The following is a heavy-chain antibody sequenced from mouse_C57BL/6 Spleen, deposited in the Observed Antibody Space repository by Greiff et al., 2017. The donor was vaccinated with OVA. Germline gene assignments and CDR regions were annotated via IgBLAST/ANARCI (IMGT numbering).Heavy chain of an antibody. V-gene: IGHV1-82*01. J-gene: IGHJ1*03. Sequence: QVQLQQSGPELVKPGASVKISCKASGYAFSSSWMNWVKQRPGTGLEWIGRIYPGDGDTNYNGKFKGKATLTADKSSSTAYMQLSSLTSVDAAVYFCAREEDWYFYVWGTGTTVTGSS. CDR3: AREEDWYFYV. CDR1: GYAFSSSW. CDR2: IYPGDGDT.